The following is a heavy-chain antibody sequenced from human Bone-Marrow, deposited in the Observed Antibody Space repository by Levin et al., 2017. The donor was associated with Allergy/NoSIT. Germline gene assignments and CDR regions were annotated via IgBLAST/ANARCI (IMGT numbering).Heavy chain of an antibody. CDR1: GGSFSGYY. CDR3: ARDRLANYYDSTRGAFDI. Sequence: PSETLSLTCAVYGGSFSGYYWTWIRQSPGKGLEWLGEIEQSGIANYNPSLKSRVAISVDTSKNQFSLKLNSVTAEDSAGYYCARDRLANYYDSTRGAFDIWGKGTMVTVSS. CDR2: IEQSGIA. V-gene: IGHV4-34*01. D-gene: IGHD3-22*01. J-gene: IGHJ3*02.